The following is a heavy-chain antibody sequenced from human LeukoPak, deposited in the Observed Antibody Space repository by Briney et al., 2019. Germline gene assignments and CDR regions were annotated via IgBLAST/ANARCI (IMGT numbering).Heavy chain of an antibody. CDR2: ITSTGDDI. CDR1: GFTFSDYC. J-gene: IGHJ4*02. D-gene: IGHD5-12*01. CDR3: ASDIVATSGDF. Sequence: GGSLRLSCAASGFTFSDYCVSWIRQAPGKGLEWVAYITSTGDDIYYADSVRGRFTISRDNAKNALFLRMSSLRVEDTATYYCASDIVATSGDFWGQGTLVSVSS. V-gene: IGHV3-11*01.